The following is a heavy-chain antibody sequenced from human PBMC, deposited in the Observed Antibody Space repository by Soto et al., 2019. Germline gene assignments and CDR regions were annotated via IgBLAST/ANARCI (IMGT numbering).Heavy chain of an antibody. V-gene: IGHV3-30-3*01. CDR1: GFTFSSYA. CDR2: ISYDGSNK. CDR3: ARVGGYMYYFDY. D-gene: IGHD3-22*01. Sequence: QVQLVESGGGVVQPGSSLRLSCAASGFTFSSYAMHWVRQAPGKGLEWVAVISYDGSNKYYADSVKGRFTISRDNSKNTLYLQMNSLRAEDTAVYYCARVGGYMYYFDYWGQGTLVTVSS. J-gene: IGHJ4*02.